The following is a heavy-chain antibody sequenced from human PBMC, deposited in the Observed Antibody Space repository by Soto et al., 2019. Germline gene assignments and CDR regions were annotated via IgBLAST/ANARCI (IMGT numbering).Heavy chain of an antibody. CDR1: GYPFTAYA. Sequence: AASVKVSCKAAGYPFTAYAMHCVRQPPGQGLEWMGWINPNSGDATYAQNFQGRVTMPMYTSITTTYMELSSLSYNDRALYYCAREGSALLALDYWDQGTLFTVSS. V-gene: IGHV1-2*02. J-gene: IGHJ4*02. CDR3: AREGSALLALDY. D-gene: IGHD2-21*02. CDR2: INPNSGDA.